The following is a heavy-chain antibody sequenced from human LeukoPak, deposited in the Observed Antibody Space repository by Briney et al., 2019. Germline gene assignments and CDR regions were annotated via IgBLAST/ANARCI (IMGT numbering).Heavy chain of an antibody. J-gene: IGHJ6*03. CDR3: ASGSGSYRTSYYYMDV. V-gene: IGHV3-53*01. CDR1: GFTVSSNY. Sequence: QPGGSLRLSCAASGFTVSSNYMSWVRQAPGKGLEWVSVIYSGGSTYYADSVKGRFTISRDNSKNTLYLQMNSLRAEDTAVYYCASGSGSYRTSYYYMDVWGTGTTVTVSS. CDR2: IYSGGST. D-gene: IGHD3-10*01.